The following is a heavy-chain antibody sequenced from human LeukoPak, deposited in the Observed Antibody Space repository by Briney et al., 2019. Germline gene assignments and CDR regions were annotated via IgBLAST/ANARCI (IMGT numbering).Heavy chain of an antibody. D-gene: IGHD1-26*01. CDR1: GGSFSGYY. CDR3: ARERNRWEPRRGFDY. J-gene: IGHJ4*02. V-gene: IGHV4-34*01. Sequence: PSETLFLTCAVYGGSFSGYYWSWIRQPPGKGLEWIGEINHSGSTNYNPSLKSRVTISVDTSKNQFSLKLSSVTAADTAVYYCARERNRWEPRRGFDYWGQGTLVTVSS. CDR2: INHSGST.